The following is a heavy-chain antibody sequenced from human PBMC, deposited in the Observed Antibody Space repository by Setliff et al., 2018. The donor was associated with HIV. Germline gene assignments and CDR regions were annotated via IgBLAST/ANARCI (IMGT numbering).Heavy chain of an antibody. D-gene: IGHD5-12*01. CDR2: MNPASGST. J-gene: IGHJ4*02. Sequence: ASVKVSCKASGYTFTGYYMHWVRQATGQGPEWMGWMNPASGSTGYAQKFQGRVTMTRNASINTAYMELNSLTFDDTAMYYCARGRGRIVATIKDSVYYFDYWGQGTLVTVSS. V-gene: IGHV1-8*02. CDR1: GYTFTGYY. CDR3: ARGRGRIVATIKDSVYYFDY.